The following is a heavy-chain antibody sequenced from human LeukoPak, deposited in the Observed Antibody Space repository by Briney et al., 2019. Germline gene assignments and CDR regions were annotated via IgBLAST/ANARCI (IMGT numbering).Heavy chain of an antibody. Sequence: ASVKVSCKASEYTFTSYYMHWVRQAPGQGLEWMGIINPSGGSTSYAQKFQGRVTMTRDTSTSTVYMELSSLRSEDTAVYYCARDRGRLGYGDYWGQGTLVTVSS. CDR3: ARDRGRLGYGDY. CDR2: INPSGGST. J-gene: IGHJ4*02. V-gene: IGHV1-46*01. CDR1: EYTFTSYY. D-gene: IGHD5-12*01.